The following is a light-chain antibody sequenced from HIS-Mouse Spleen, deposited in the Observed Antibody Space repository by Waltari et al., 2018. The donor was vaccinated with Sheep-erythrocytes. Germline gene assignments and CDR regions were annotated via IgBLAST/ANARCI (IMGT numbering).Light chain of an antibody. CDR3: CSYAGSYNHV. V-gene: IGLV2-11*01. Sequence: QSALTQPRPVSGSPGQSVTLSCTGTRRDVGGSHYVSWYQQHPGKAPKLMMYDVSKRPSWVPDRFSGSKSGNTASLTISGLQAEDEADYYCCSYAGSYNHVFATGTKVTVL. J-gene: IGLJ1*01. CDR1: RRDVGGSHY. CDR2: DVS.